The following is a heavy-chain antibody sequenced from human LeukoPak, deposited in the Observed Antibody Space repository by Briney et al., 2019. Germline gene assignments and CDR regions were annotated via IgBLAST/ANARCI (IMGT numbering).Heavy chain of an antibody. Sequence: GGSLRLSCAASGFTFSDSYMSWIRQAPGKGLEGVSYISSSSSYTNYADSVKGRFTISRDNAKNSLYLQMNSLRAEDTAVYYCASRSSGWYGIDYWGQGTLVTVSS. D-gene: IGHD6-19*01. CDR2: ISSSSSYT. V-gene: IGHV3-11*06. J-gene: IGHJ4*02. CDR1: GFTFSDSY. CDR3: ASRSSGWYGIDY.